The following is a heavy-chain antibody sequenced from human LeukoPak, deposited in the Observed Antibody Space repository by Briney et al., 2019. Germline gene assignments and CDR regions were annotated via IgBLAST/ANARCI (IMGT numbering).Heavy chain of an antibody. CDR2: ISGSGGST. V-gene: IGHV3-23*01. CDR3: AKGSAPLVWYFDL. Sequence: PGRSLRLSCAASGFTFSSYAMSWVRQAPGKGLEWVSAISGSGGSTYYADSVKGRFTISRDNSKNTLYLQMNSLRAEDTAVYYCAKGSAPLVWYFDLWGRGTLVTVSS. CDR1: GFTFSSYA. D-gene: IGHD6-25*01. J-gene: IGHJ2*01.